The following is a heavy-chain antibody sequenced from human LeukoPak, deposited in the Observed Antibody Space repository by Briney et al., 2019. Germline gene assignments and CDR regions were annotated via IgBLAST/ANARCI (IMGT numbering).Heavy chain of an antibody. CDR1: GFTFSSYA. CDR3: ARFEPIVVVTAADAFDI. CDR2: ISYDGSNK. Sequence: GGSLRLSCAASGFTFSSYAMHWVRQAPGKGLEWVAVISYDGSNKYYADSVKGRFTISRDNSKNTLYLQMNSLRAEDTAVYYCARFEPIVVVTAADAFDIWGQGTMVTVSS. J-gene: IGHJ3*02. V-gene: IGHV3-30-3*01. D-gene: IGHD2-21*02.